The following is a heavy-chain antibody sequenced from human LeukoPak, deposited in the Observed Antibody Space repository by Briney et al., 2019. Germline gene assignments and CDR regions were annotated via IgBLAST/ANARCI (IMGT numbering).Heavy chain of an antibody. CDR1: GGCISSYY. CDR3: GRDALVGYFSYYYMDV. V-gene: IGHV4-59*12. Sequence: SETLSLTCTVSGGCISSYYWSWIRQPPGKGLEWIGYIYYSGSTNYNPSLKSRVTISVDTSKNQFSLKLSSVTAADTAVYYCGRDALVGYFSYYYMDVWGKGTTVTVSS. J-gene: IGHJ6*03. D-gene: IGHD2-21*01. CDR2: IYYSGST.